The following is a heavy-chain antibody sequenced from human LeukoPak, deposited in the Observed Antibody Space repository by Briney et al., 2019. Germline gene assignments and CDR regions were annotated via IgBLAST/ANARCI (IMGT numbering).Heavy chain of an antibody. J-gene: IGHJ3*02. V-gene: IGHV3-23*01. CDR2: ISGSGGST. CDR3: ARDWEWGSAFDI. Sequence: GGSLRLSCAASGFTFSSYAMSWVRQAPGKGLEWVSAISGSGGSTYYADSVKGRFTISRDNSKNTLYLQMNSLRAEDTAVYYCARDWEWGSAFDIWGQGTMVTVSS. D-gene: IGHD3-3*01. CDR1: GFTFSSYA.